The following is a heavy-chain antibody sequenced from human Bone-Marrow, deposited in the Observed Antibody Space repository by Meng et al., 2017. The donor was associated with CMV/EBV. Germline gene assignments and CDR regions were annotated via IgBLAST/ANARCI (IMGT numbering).Heavy chain of an antibody. CDR3: ARELAYDFWSGYSNWFDP. CDR2: ISSSSSTI. Sequence: GESLKISCAASGFTFSSYSMNWVRQAPGKGLEWVSYISSSSSTIYYADSVKGRFTISRDNAKNSLYLQMNSLRAEDTAVYYCARELAYDFWSGYSNWFDPWGQGTLVTVS. V-gene: IGHV3-48*04. CDR1: GFTFSSYS. J-gene: IGHJ5*02. D-gene: IGHD3-3*01.